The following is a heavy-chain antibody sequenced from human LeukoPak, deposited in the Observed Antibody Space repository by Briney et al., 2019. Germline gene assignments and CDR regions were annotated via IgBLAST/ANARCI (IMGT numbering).Heavy chain of an antibody. CDR1: GVTFTNYW. CDR3: ARGWGEKGRCRGGTCKNPDFDY. CDR2: IKESGSEK. V-gene: IGHV3-7*01. Sequence: GGSLRLSCAASGVTFTNYWMNWGCPAPGKGLGWVANIKESGSEKYYMDSAKGRFTISRDKVKDSLYLQKNSLRVEDTAVYYCARGWGEKGRCRGGTCKNPDFDYWGQGTLVTVSS. J-gene: IGHJ4*02. D-gene: IGHD2-15*01.